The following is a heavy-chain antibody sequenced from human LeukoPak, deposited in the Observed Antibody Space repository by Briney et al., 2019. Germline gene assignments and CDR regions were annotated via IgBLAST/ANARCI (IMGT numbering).Heavy chain of an antibody. CDR1: GYTFTSYD. D-gene: IGHD4-17*01. CDR3: ARGYGDYEGYFDL. CDR2: MNPDSGNT. J-gene: IGHJ2*01. Sequence: ASVKVSCKASGYTFTSYDINWVRQATGQGLEWMGWMNPDSGNTGYAQKFQGRVTMTRDTSTSTVYMELSSLRSEDTAVYYCARGYGDYEGYFDLWGRGTLVTVSS. V-gene: IGHV1-8*02.